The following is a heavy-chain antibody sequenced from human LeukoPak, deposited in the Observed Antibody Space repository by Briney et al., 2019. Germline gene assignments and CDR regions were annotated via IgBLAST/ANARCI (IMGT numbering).Heavy chain of an antibody. D-gene: IGHD2-15*01. V-gene: IGHV3-30*02. J-gene: IGHJ6*03. Sequence: TGGSLRLSCAASGLMLSNFGTRWVRQAPGEGLEWVVFIRYDETNKYYADSVKVRFTISRDNSKNTLYLQMNSLRAEDTAVYYCAKDLGLSGRWVMDVWGKGTTVTISS. CDR1: GLMLSNFG. CDR3: AKDLGLSGRWVMDV. CDR2: IRYDETNK.